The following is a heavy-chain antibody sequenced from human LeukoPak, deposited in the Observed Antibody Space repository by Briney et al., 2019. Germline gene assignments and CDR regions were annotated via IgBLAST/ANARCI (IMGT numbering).Heavy chain of an antibody. V-gene: IGHV4-39*07. Sequence: SETLSLICTVSGGSISSSSYYWGWIRQPPGKGLEWIGSIYYSGSTYYNPSLKSRVTISVDTSKNQFSLKLSSVTAADTAVYYCARDSVIYDFWSGSSVPYYYMDVWGKGTTVTVSS. J-gene: IGHJ6*03. CDR2: IYYSGST. CDR1: GGSISSSSYY. CDR3: ARDSVIYDFWSGSSVPYYYMDV. D-gene: IGHD3-3*01.